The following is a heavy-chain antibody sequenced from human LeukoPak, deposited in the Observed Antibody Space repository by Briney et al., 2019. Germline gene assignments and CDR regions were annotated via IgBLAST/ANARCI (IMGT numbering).Heavy chain of an antibody. Sequence: GGSLRLSCAASGFTLSSYEMNWVRQAPGKGLEWVSYISSSGSTIYYADSVKGRFTISRDNAKNSLYLQMNSLRAEDTAVYYCARFSAGYGPRGMDVWGQGTTVTVSS. CDR2: ISSSGSTI. J-gene: IGHJ6*02. CDR1: GFTLSSYE. V-gene: IGHV3-48*03. D-gene: IGHD5-18*01. CDR3: ARFSAGYGPRGMDV.